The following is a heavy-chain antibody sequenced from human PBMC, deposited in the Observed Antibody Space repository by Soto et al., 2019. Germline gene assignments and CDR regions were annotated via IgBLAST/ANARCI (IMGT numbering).Heavy chain of an antibody. J-gene: IGHJ5*01. Sequence: QIALKESGPTRAKPTQTLILTCTFSGFSLTNSGEGVGWIRQTPGKALEWLALLYWDDDKRYSPSLTTRLTVTKDTSKNQVVLTRTNMDPMDTGTYFCAPSLWRGYTAWFDSWGQGTLVTVSS. D-gene: IGHD3-3*01. CDR1: GFSLTNSGEG. CDR2: LYWDDDK. CDR3: APSLWRGYTAWFDS. V-gene: IGHV2-5*02.